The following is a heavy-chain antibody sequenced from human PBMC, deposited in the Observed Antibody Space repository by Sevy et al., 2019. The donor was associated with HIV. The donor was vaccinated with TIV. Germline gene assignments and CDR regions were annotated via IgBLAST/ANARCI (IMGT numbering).Heavy chain of an antibody. CDR1: GLTVGSLS. D-gene: IGHD2-2*01. CDR2: IYSAGAT. J-gene: IGHJ6*02. V-gene: IGHV3-53*01. CDR3: ATIKGASSSYAMDV. Sequence: GESLKISCVASGLTVGSLSINWVRQAPGKGLEWVSLIYSAGATFYSDSVKGRFTISRDNSNNTLDLQMNSLRAEDTAIYYCATIKGASSSYAMDVWGQGTTVTVSS.